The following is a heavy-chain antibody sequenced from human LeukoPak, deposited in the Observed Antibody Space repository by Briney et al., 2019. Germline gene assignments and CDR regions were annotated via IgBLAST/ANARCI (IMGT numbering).Heavy chain of an antibody. V-gene: IGHV4-39*01. J-gene: IGHJ4*02. Sequence: PSETLSLTCAVSGGSISSDSYYWGWIRQPPGKGLEWIGTIYYNGNTYSNPYLKSRLTISVDTSKNQFSLKLSSVTAADTAVYYCERSPTVTTFHFDYWGQGTLVTVSS. D-gene: IGHD4-11*01. CDR3: ERSPTVTTFHFDY. CDR1: GGSISSDSYY. CDR2: IYYNGNT.